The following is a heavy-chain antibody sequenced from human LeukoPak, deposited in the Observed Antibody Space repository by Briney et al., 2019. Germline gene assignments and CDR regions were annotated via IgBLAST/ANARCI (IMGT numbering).Heavy chain of an antibody. CDR1: GYTFTIYD. J-gene: IGHJ4*02. CDR2: ISAYNGDT. V-gene: IGHV1-18*01. Sequence: ASVRVSCKASGYTFTIYDIAWVRQAPGQGREGMAWISAYNGDTNYAQKLQGRVTMTTDTSTSTAYMELTSLNSDDTAVYYCARDVYCSGGNRYYYFDYWGQGTLVTVSS. D-gene: IGHD2-15*01. CDR3: ARDVYCSGGNRYYYFDY.